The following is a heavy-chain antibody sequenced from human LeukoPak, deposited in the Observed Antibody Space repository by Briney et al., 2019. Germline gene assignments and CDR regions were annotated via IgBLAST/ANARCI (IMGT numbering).Heavy chain of an antibody. D-gene: IGHD3-3*01. Sequence: AGGSLRLSCAASGFTFSNYWMTWVRQAPGKGLEWVADIKQDGSEKLYVKSVRGRFTISRDNSKMSLFLQMNSLRAEDTAVYYRARDNGVVHGVYYMDVWGKGTTVTVS. J-gene: IGHJ6*03. CDR1: GFTFSNYW. CDR3: ARDNGVVHGVYYMDV. CDR2: IKQDGSEK. V-gene: IGHV3-7*01.